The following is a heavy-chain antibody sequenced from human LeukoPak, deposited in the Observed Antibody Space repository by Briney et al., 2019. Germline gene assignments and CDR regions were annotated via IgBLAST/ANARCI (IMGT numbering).Heavy chain of an antibody. CDR1: GFTFDDYA. Sequence: QPGGSLRLSCAASGFTFDDYAMHWVRQAPGKGLEWVSGISWNSGSIGYADSVKGRFTISRDNAKNSLYLQMNSLRAEDTALYYCAKDSGYDILTGGYFDYWGQGTLVTVSS. J-gene: IGHJ4*02. CDR3: AKDSGYDILTGGYFDY. CDR2: ISWNSGSI. D-gene: IGHD3-9*01. V-gene: IGHV3-9*01.